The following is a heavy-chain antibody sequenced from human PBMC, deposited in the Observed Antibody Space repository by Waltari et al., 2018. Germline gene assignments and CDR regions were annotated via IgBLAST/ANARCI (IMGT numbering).Heavy chain of an antibody. V-gene: IGHV4-38-2*02. D-gene: IGHD3-3*01. CDR1: GYFISSGYY. CDR2: IYHSGGT. J-gene: IGHJ3*02. Sequence: QVRLQESGPGLAKPSETLSLICDVSGYFISSGYYCAWIRQPPGQGLAGIGSIYHSGGTYYSPSLKRRITRSVDTSKNQFSLKLGAVTAADTAVYYCARELATIFGDVMIPFGGYEIWGHGATVAVSS. CDR3: ARELATIFGDVMIPFGGYEI.